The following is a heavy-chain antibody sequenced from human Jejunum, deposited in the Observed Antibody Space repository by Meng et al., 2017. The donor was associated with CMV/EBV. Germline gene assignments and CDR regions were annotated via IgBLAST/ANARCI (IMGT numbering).Heavy chain of an antibody. CDR2: IYWDDDK. D-gene: IGHD1-14*01. V-gene: IGHV2-5*02. CDR1: VFSLSTCGVG. Sequence: STMEASAPSRVNPPHTLPLTCTFCVFSLSTCGVGVCWRRQPPGKALEWPAIIYWDDDKRYSPSLKSRLTINKDTSKNQVVLTLTNMDPVDTATYYCALLTRSWFDPWGQGTLVTVSS. CDR3: ALLTRSWFDP. J-gene: IGHJ5*02.